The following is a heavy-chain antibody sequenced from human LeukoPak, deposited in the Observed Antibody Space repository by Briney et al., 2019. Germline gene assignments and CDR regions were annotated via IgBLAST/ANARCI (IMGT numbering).Heavy chain of an antibody. D-gene: IGHD1-14*01. J-gene: IGHJ4*02. Sequence: PSETLSLTCTVSGGSISSYYWSWIRQPAGKGLEWIGRIYTSGSTNYNPSLKSRVTMSVDTSKNQFSLKLSSVTAADTAVYYCARGLRENHTRRPYYFDYWGQGTLVTVSS. CDR2: IYTSGST. CDR1: GGSISSYY. CDR3: ARGLRENHTRRPYYFDY. V-gene: IGHV4-4*07.